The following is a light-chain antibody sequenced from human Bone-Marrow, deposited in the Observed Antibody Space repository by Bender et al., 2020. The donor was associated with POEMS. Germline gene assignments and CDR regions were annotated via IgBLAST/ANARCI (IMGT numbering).Light chain of an antibody. V-gene: IGLV2-23*01. CDR3: CLYTTKYTWM. J-gene: IGLJ3*02. CDR1: SSDVGTYTV. CDR2: EGT. Sequence: QSALTQPASVSGSLGQSISISCTGSSSDVGTYTVVSWYQQLPDKAPKLLIYEGTKRPSGVSNRFSGSKSGNMASLTISGLQAEDGADYYCCLYTTKYTWMFGGGTKVTVL.